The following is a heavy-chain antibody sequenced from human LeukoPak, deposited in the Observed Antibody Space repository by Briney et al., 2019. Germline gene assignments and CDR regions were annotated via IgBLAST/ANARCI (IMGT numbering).Heavy chain of an antibody. V-gene: IGHV3-21*01. Sequence: GGSLRLSCAASGFTFSSYSMNWVRQAPGKGQEWVSSISSSSSYIYYADSVKGRFTISRDISKNTLYLEMDSLRYGDTAVYYCARAYDSSWHNFDYWGQGSLVTVSS. CDR1: GFTFSSYS. D-gene: IGHD6-13*01. J-gene: IGHJ4*02. CDR3: ARAYDSSWHNFDY. CDR2: ISSSSSYI.